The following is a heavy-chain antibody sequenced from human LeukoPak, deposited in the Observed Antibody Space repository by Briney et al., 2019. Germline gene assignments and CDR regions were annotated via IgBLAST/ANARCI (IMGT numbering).Heavy chain of an antibody. V-gene: IGHV1-69*05. Sequence: GASVKVSCKASGGTFSSYAISWVRQAPGQGLEWMGGIIPIFGTANYAQKFQERVTITRDMSTSTAYMELSSLRSEDTAVYYCAADAGYSSGWYYYYGMDVWGQGTTVTVSS. J-gene: IGHJ6*02. D-gene: IGHD6-19*01. CDR3: AADAGYSSGWYYYYGMDV. CDR2: IIPIFGTA. CDR1: GGTFSSYA.